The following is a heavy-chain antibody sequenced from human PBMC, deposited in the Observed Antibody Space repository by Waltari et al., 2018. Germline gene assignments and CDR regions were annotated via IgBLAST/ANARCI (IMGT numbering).Heavy chain of an antibody. CDR2: VDPEDGET. Sequence: EVQLVQSGAEVKKPGATVKIPCKASGYTFTDYYMHWVQQAPRKRLEWMGRVDPEDGETIYAEKFQGRVTITADTSTDTAYMELSSLRSEDTAVYYCATRDHFDWLLHLRRAFDIWGQGTMVTVSS. CDR3: ATRDHFDWLLHLRRAFDI. V-gene: IGHV1-69-2*01. D-gene: IGHD3-9*01. CDR1: GYTFTDYY. J-gene: IGHJ3*02.